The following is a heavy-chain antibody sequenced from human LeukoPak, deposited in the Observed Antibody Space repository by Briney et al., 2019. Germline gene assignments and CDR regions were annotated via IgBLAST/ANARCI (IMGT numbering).Heavy chain of an antibody. CDR3: ARDFGIAARHTYYYYMDV. V-gene: IGHV4-4*07. J-gene: IGHJ6*03. Sequence: SETLSLTCTVSGGSISSYYWSWIRQPAGKGLEWIGRIYTSGSTNYNPSLKSRVTMSVDTSKNQFSLKLSSVTAADTAVYYCARDFGIAARHTYYYYMDVWGEGTTVTVSS. CDR2: IYTSGST. D-gene: IGHD6-6*01. CDR1: GGSISSYY.